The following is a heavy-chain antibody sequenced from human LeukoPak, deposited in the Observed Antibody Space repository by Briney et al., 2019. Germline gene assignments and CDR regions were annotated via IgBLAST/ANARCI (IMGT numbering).Heavy chain of an antibody. Sequence: GGSLRLSCAASGFTFSNAWMSWVRQAPGKGLEWVGRIKSKTDGGTTDYAAPVKGRITISRDDSKNTLHLQMNSLKTEDTAVYYCSTLWFGELFEGYYFDYGGQGTLVTVSS. V-gene: IGHV3-15*01. CDR3: STLWFGELFEGYYFDY. D-gene: IGHD3-10*01. J-gene: IGHJ4*02. CDR1: GFTFSNAW. CDR2: IKSKTDGGTT.